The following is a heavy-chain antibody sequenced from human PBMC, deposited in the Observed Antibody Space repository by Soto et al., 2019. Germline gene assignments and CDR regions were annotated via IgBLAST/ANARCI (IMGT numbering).Heavy chain of an antibody. V-gene: IGHV3-48*01. J-gene: IGHJ5*02. Sequence: EVQLVESGGGLVQPGGSLRLSCAASGFTFSSYSMNWVRQAPGKGLEWVSYISSSSSTIYYADSVKGRFTISRDNAKNSLYLQMNTLRAEDTAVYCCARELATLHFFDPGGQGTLVIVAS. D-gene: IGHD5-12*01. CDR2: ISSSSSTI. CDR1: GFTFSSYS. CDR3: ARELATLHFFDP.